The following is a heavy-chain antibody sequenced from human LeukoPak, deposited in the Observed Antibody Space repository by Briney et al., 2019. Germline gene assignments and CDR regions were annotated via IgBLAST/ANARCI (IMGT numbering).Heavy chain of an antibody. CDR1: GYIFTSFG. CDR2: INPNSGGT. J-gene: IGHJ5*02. V-gene: IGHV1-2*02. D-gene: IGHD2-15*01. CDR3: ARDRIRYCSGGSCYLSWFDP. Sequence: ASVKVSCKASGYIFTSFGISWVRQAPGQGLEWMGWINPNSGGTNYAQKFQGRVTMTRDTSISTAYMELSRLRSDVTAVYYCARDRIRYCSGGSCYLSWFDPWGQGTLVTVSS.